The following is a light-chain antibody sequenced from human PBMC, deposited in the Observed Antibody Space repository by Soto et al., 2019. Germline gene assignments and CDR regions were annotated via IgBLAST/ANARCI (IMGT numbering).Light chain of an antibody. Sequence: EIVMTHSPVTLSASPGESASLSYSASQSVDNNVAWYQQKPGQAPRLLIVGSFARATGIPARFSGSGSGSAFTLTISGLQSEDFAVYYCQQYNDRPPITFGQGTRLEIK. J-gene: IGKJ5*01. V-gene: IGKV3-15*01. CDR3: QQYNDRPPIT. CDR1: QSVDNN. CDR2: GSF.